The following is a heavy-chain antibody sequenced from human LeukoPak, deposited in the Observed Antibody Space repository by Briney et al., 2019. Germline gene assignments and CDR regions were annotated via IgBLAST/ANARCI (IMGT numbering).Heavy chain of an antibody. D-gene: IGHD3-10*01. CDR2: IYYSGST. CDR3: ARDRDYYNSGSYYHNWFAP. Sequence: NSSETLSLTCTVSGGSISSSSYYWGWIRQPPGKGLEWIVTIYYSGSTYYNPSLKSRVTISVDTSKNQFSLKLNSVTAADTAVYYCARDRDYYNSGSYYHNWFAPWGQGTLVTVSS. V-gene: IGHV4-39*07. J-gene: IGHJ5*02. CDR1: GGSISSSSYY.